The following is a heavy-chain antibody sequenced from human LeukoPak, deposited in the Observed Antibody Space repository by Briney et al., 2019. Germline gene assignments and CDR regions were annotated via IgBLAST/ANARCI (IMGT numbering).Heavy chain of an antibody. CDR3: ARDTPTYCSSTSCYGGWFDP. V-gene: IGHV4-61*02. Sequence: PSETLSLTCTVSGGSISSGSYYWSWIRQPAGKGLEWIGRIYTSGSTNYNPSLKSRVTISVDTSKNQFSLKLSSVTAADTAVYYCARDTPTYCSSTSCYGGWFDPWGQGALVTVSS. D-gene: IGHD2-2*01. CDR1: GGSISSGSYY. CDR2: IYTSGST. J-gene: IGHJ5*02.